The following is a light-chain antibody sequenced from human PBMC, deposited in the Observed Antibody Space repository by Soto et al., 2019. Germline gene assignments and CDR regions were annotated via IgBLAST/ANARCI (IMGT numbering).Light chain of an antibody. CDR3: QQYGTSPPIT. CDR1: QSVSSSY. CDR2: GAS. J-gene: IGKJ5*01. Sequence: EIVLTQSPGTLSLSPGERATLFCRASQSVSSSYLAWYQQKPGQAPRLLIYGASSRATGIPDRFSGSGSGTDFTLTITRLEPEDFAVYYCQQYGTSPPITSGQGTRLE. V-gene: IGKV3-20*01.